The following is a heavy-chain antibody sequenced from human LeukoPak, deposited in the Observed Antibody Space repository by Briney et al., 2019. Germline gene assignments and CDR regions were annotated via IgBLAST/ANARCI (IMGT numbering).Heavy chain of an antibody. V-gene: IGHV1-2*02. J-gene: IGHJ4*02. CDR1: GYTFTGYY. CDR3: AKDMDHDYDDYGFDY. D-gene: IGHD4-17*01. Sequence: ASVKVSCKASGYTFTGYYMHWVRQAPGQGLEWMGWINPNSGGTNYAQKFQGRVTMTRDTSISTAYMELSRLRSDDTAVYYCAKDMDHDYDDYGFDYWGQGTLVTVSS. CDR2: INPNSGGT.